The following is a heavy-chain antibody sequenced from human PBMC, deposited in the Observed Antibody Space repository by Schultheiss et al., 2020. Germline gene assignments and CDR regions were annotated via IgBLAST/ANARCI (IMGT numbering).Heavy chain of an antibody. CDR1: GGSISSGGYY. CDR2: INHSGST. CDR3: ARGADYGDYSS. J-gene: IGHJ5*02. Sequence: SETLSLTCTVSGGSISSGGYYWSWIRQHPGKGLEWIGEINHSGSTNYNPSLKSRVTISVDTSKNQFSLKLSSVTAADTAVYYCARGADYGDYSSWGQGTLVTVSS. V-gene: IGHV4-31*03. D-gene: IGHD4-17*01.